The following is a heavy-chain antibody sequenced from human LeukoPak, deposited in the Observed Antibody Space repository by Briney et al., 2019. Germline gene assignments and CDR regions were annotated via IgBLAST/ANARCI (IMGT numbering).Heavy chain of an antibody. CDR1: GASFSGYY. CDR2: INHSGST. D-gene: IGHD2-2*01. Sequence: SQSLSLTCAVYGASFSGYYWSWIRQPPGKGLEWIGEINHSGSTNYNPSLKSRVIISVETSKNQFSLKLSSVTAADTAVYYCARTSDIVVVPAAYGMDVWGKGTTVTVSS. CDR3: ARTSDIVVVPAAYGMDV. V-gene: IGHV4-34*01. J-gene: IGHJ6*04.